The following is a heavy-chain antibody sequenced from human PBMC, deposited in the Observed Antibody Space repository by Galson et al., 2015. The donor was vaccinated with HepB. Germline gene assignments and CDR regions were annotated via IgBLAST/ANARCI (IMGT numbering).Heavy chain of an antibody. Sequence: PALVKPTQTLTLTCTFSGFSLSTNGVGVGWIRQPPGKALEWLALIYWDDDKRYSPSLKSRLTITKDTSKSQVVLAMTNMDPMDTATYYCAHRPTNSDAFRLWGQGTMVTVSS. V-gene: IGHV2-5*02. CDR2: IYWDDDK. J-gene: IGHJ3*01. CDR1: GFSLSTNGVG. CDR3: AHRPTNSDAFRL.